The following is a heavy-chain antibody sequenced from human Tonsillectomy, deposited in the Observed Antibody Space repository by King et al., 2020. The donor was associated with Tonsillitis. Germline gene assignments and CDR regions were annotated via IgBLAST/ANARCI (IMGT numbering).Heavy chain of an antibody. D-gene: IGHD3-16*01. V-gene: IGHV3-7*03. CDR3: ASTWGALDI. J-gene: IGHJ3*02. CDR2: IKQDGSQK. Sequence: VQLVESGGGLVQPGGSLRLSCAASGVTLSSYWMSWGRQAPGKGLEWVAKIKQDGSQKDYVDSVKGRFTISRDNAKNSLYLQMNSLGAEDTAVYYCASTWGALDIWGQGTMVTVSS. CDR1: GVTLSSYW.